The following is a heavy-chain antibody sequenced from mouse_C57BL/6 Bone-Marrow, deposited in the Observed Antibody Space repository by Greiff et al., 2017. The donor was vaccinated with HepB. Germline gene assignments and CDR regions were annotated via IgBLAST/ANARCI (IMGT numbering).Heavy chain of an antibody. D-gene: IGHD3-2*02. J-gene: IGHJ4*01. CDR1: GYSFTGYY. CDR3: ARETDSSGYDYAMDY. CDR2: INPSTGGT. V-gene: IGHV1-42*01. Sequence: DVQLQESGPELVKPGASVKISCKASGYSFTGYYMNWVKQSPEKSLEWIGEINPSTGGTTYNQKFKAKATLTVDKSSSTAYMQLKSLTSEDSAVYYCARETDSSGYDYAMDYWGQGTSVTVSS.